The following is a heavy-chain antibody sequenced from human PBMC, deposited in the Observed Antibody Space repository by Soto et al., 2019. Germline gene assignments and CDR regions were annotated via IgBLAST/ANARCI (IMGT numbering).Heavy chain of an antibody. CDR1: GFTISGKKY. D-gene: IGHD1-1*01. Sequence: GGSLRLSXAAFGFTISGKKYVAWVRQAPGKGLEWVSALYDLDGSFYAASVKGRFTTSSDSSKTTVYLQMNDLRPDDTAVYYCATWHEREHAYDVWGQGTTVTVSS. V-gene: IGHV3-53*01. CDR3: ATWHEREHAYDV. CDR2: LYDLDGS. J-gene: IGHJ3*01.